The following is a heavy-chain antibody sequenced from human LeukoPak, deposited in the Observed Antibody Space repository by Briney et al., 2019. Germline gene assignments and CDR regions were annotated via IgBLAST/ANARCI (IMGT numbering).Heavy chain of an antibody. Sequence: SETLSLTCTVSGGSISSYYWSWIRQPPGKGLEWIGYIYYSGSTNYNPSLKSRVTISVDTSKNQSSLKLSSVTAADTAVYYCARMRRITIFGVVTPRGAFDIWGQGTMVTVST. V-gene: IGHV4-59*01. CDR2: IYYSGST. CDR1: GGSISSYY. CDR3: ARMRRITIFGVVTPRGAFDI. J-gene: IGHJ3*02. D-gene: IGHD3-3*01.